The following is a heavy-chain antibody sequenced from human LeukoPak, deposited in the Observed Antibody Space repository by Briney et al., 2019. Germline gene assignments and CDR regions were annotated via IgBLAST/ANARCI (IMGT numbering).Heavy chain of an antibody. V-gene: IGHV1-2*02. CDR2: INPNSGGT. CDR1: GYTFTGYY. J-gene: IGHJ5*02. Sequence: ASVKVSCKASGYTFTGYYMHWVRQAPGQGLEWMGWINPNSGGTNYAQKLQGRVTMTTDTSTSTAYMELRSLRSDDTAVYYCARGRPPYTVTTRGNWFDPWGQGTLVTVSS. D-gene: IGHD4-17*01. CDR3: ARGRPPYTVTTRGNWFDP.